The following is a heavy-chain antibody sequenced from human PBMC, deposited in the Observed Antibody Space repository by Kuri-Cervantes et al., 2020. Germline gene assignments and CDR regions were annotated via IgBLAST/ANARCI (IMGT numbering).Heavy chain of an antibody. CDR1: RYSISSNSW. CDR3: ARPYSSYYYMDV. CDR2: INHSGST. D-gene: IGHD2-15*01. V-gene: IGHV4-4*02. Sequence: SETLSLTCAVSRYSISSNSWWSWIRQPPGKGLEWIGEINHSGSTNYNPSLKRRVTISVDTSKNQFSLKLSSVTAADTAVYYCARPYSSYYYMDVWGKGTTVTVSS. J-gene: IGHJ6*03.